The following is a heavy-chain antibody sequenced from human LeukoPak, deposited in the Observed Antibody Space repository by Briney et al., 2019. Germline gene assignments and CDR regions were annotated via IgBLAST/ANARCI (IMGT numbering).Heavy chain of an antibody. J-gene: IGHJ5*02. Sequence: SVKVSCKASGGTFSSYAISWVRQAPGQGLEWMGRIIPIFGTANYAQKFQGRVTITTDESTSTAYMELSSQRSEDTAVYYCARGGYSYGYVGGFDPWGQGTLVTVSS. V-gene: IGHV1-69*05. CDR2: IIPIFGTA. D-gene: IGHD5-18*01. CDR3: ARGGYSYGYVGGFDP. CDR1: GGTFSSYA.